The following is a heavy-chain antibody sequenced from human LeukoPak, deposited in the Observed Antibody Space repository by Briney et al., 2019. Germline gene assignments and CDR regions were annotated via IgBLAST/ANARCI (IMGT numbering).Heavy chain of an antibody. D-gene: IGHD3-9*01. Sequence: SETLSLTCTVSGYSISSGYYWGWIRQPPGKGLEWIGSIYHSGSTYYNPSLKSRVTISVDTSKNQFSLKLSSVTAADTAVYYCARTRQYYDILTGYLQHYYYMDVWGKGTTVTVSS. CDR1: GYSISSGYY. J-gene: IGHJ6*03. CDR2: IYHSGST. V-gene: IGHV4-38-2*02. CDR3: ARTRQYYDILTGYLQHYYYMDV.